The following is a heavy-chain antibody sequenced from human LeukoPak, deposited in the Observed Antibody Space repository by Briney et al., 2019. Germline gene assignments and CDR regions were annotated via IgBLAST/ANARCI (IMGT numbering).Heavy chain of an antibody. J-gene: IGHJ4*02. D-gene: IGHD1-26*01. V-gene: IGHV3-7*01. CDR3: ARSGSDFDC. Sequence: GGSLRLSCAASGFTFSSYAMSWVRQAPGKGLEWVANIKQDGSEKNYVDSVKGRFTISRDNAKNSQYLQINSLRVEDTAVYYCARSGSDFDCWGQGTLVSVSS. CDR2: IKQDGSEK. CDR1: GFTFSSYA.